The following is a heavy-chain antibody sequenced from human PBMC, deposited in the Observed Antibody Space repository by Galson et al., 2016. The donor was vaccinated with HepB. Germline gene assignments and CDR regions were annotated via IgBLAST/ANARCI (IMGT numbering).Heavy chain of an antibody. V-gene: IGHV4-39*06. CDR2: ISYSGSA. CDR1: GDSVTNSPFH. CDR3: ARASRIEPYTSGWYFFDS. Sequence: SETLSLTCTVSGDSVTNSPFHWAWIRQPAGKGLEWIGTISYSGSAYYSSSLQSRLSISIYPSNNQFPLMLSSVTAADTAMYFCARASRIEPYTSGWYFFDSWGQGILVTVSS. D-gene: IGHD6-19*01. J-gene: IGHJ4*02.